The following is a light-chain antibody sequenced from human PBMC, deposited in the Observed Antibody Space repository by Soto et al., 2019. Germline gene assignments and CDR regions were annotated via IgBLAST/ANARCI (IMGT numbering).Light chain of an antibody. CDR1: QDIGNY. J-gene: IGKJ2*01. CDR2: GVS. Sequence: DIQLTQSPPILPAAVGDSVTVSCRASQDIGNYLAWFQQKPGKPPQLLIYGVSSLHDGVPSRFSGSGSGTEFTLTISTLQPEDFTTYYCQQIKNYPPATFGQGTRLEIK. CDR3: QQIKNYPPAT. V-gene: IGKV1-9*01.